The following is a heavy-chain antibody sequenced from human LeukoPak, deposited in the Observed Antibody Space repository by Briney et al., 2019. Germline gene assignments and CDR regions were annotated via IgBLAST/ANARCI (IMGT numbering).Heavy chain of an antibody. Sequence: GGSLRLSCAASGFTFDDYAMHWVRQAPGKGLEWVSGISWNSGSIGYADSVKGRFTISRDNAKNSLYLQMNSLRAEDTALYYCAKGPKRGSGSYYNEASFDYWGQGTLLTVSS. CDR2: ISWNSGSI. V-gene: IGHV3-9*01. CDR1: GFTFDDYA. J-gene: IGHJ4*02. CDR3: AKGPKRGSGSYYNEASFDY. D-gene: IGHD3-10*01.